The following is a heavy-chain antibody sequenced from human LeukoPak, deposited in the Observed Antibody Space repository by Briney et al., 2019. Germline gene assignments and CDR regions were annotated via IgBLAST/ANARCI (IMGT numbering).Heavy chain of an antibody. V-gene: IGHV3-23*01. CDR3: AKGIYCTSTNCYTPSDH. J-gene: IGHJ4*02. CDR2: ISAGDGNT. Sequence: GGSLSLSCAASGFICSNYAMSWVRQAPGKGLEWVSTISAGDGNTYYADSVQGRFTFSRDNSRNTLYLQMNSLRAEDTAIYYCAKGIYCTSTNCYTPSDHWGQGTLVTVSS. CDR1: GFICSNYA. D-gene: IGHD2-2*02.